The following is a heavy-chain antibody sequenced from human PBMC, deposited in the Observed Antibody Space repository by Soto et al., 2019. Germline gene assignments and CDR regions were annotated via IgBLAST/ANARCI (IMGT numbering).Heavy chain of an antibody. CDR2: ISYDGSNK. CDR1: GFTFSSYG. Sequence: PGGSLRRSCAASGFTFSSYGMHWVRQAPGKGLEWVAVISYDGSNKYYADSVKVRFTISRDNSKNTLYLQMNSLRAEDTAVYYRAKDRVPAVIGYFQHWGQGTLVTVSS. CDR3: AKDRVPAVIGYFQH. V-gene: IGHV3-30*18. J-gene: IGHJ1*01. D-gene: IGHD2-2*01.